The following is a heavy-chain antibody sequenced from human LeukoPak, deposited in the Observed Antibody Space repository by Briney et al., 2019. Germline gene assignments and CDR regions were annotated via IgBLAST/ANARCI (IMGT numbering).Heavy chain of an antibody. Sequence: SETLSLTCTVSGGSISSYYWSWIRQPPGKGLEWIGYIYYSGSTNYNPSLKSRVTISVDTSKNQFSLKLSSVTAADTAVYYCATLSGSASFDYWGQGTLVTVSS. CDR3: ATLSGSASFDY. CDR1: GGSISSYY. V-gene: IGHV4-59*01. J-gene: IGHJ4*02. D-gene: IGHD1-26*01. CDR2: IYYSGST.